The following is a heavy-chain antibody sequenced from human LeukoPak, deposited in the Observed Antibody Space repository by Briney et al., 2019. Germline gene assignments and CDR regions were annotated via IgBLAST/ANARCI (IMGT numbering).Heavy chain of an antibody. CDR2: ISYDGNDQ. CDR1: GVTFSNYG. J-gene: IGHJ4*02. Sequence: GGSLRLSCAASGVTFSNYGMHWVRQAPGKGLEWVAFISYDGNDQYYADSVKGRFTISGDNSKNTLYLQTNSLRPEDTAVYYCAKTVNFYDSRRLDYWGQGALVTVSS. D-gene: IGHD3-22*01. V-gene: IGHV3-30*18. CDR3: AKTVNFYDSRRLDY.